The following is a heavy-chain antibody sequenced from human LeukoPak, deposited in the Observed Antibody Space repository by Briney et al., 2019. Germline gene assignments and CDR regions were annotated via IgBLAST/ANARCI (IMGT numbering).Heavy chain of an antibody. CDR1: GFIFSDYN. D-gene: IGHD5/OR15-5a*01. CDR2: ISGDGGRT. Sequence: GGSLRLSCAASGFIFSDYNLHWVRQVPGKGLEWVSIISGDGGRTSYADSVKGRVTISRDNSKNSLYLQMNSLRTEDTAFYYCAKDVSGSIDSWGQGTLVTVSS. CDR3: AKDVSGSIDS. V-gene: IGHV3-43*02. J-gene: IGHJ4*02.